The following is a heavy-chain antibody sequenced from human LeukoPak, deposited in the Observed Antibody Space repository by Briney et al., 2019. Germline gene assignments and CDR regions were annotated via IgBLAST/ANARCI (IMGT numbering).Heavy chain of an antibody. J-gene: IGHJ4*02. CDR1: GLTFNSHW. D-gene: IGHD6-25*01. CDR2: INEDGSEK. Sequence: GGSLRLSCAATGLTFNSHWMSWVRQAPGKGLEWVAMINEDGSEKNYVDSVKGLFTISRENAKNSLYLQMNNLRAEDMGVYYCVTGGAAYWGQGTNVTVS. V-gene: IGHV3-7*01. CDR3: VTGGAAY.